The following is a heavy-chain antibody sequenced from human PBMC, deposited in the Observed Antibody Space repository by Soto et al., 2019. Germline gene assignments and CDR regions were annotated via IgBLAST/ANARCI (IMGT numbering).Heavy chain of an antibody. CDR1: GFSFSKYG. CDR2: MSDDGSKK. D-gene: IGHD3-16*01. J-gene: IGHJ4*02. Sequence: VQLVESGGGVVQPGRSLRRSCAASGFSFSKYGMHWVRQAPGKGLEWVAEMSDDGSKKYYGDSVKGRFTISRDNSKNTLYLLMDSLRPEDTAMYYCAKELRETGGYYFDCWGQGTLVTVSS. V-gene: IGHV3-30*18. CDR3: AKELRETGGYYFDC.